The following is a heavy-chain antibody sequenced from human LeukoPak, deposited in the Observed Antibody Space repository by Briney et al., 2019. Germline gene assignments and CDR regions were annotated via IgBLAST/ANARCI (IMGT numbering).Heavy chain of an antibody. Sequence: ASVKVSCKVSGYTLTELSMHWVRQAPGKGLEWMGGFDPEDGETIYAQKFQGRVTMTEDTSTDTAYMELSRLRSDDTAVYYCAREGAGYSTPYNWFDPWGQGTLVTVSS. V-gene: IGHV1-24*01. D-gene: IGHD6-13*01. CDR1: GYTLTELS. CDR3: AREGAGYSTPYNWFDP. J-gene: IGHJ5*02. CDR2: FDPEDGET.